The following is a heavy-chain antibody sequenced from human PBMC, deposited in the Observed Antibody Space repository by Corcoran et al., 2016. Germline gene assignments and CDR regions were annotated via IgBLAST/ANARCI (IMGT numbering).Heavy chain of an antibody. V-gene: IGHV1-46*01. J-gene: IGHJ6*02. Sequence: QVQLVQSGAEVKKPGASVKVSCKASGYTFTSYYMHWVRQAPGQGLEWMGIINPSGGSTSYAQKFQGRVTMTRDTSTSTVYMELSSLRSEDTAVYYGAREPPYCSSLYYYYGMDVWGQGTTVTVSS. CDR1: GYTFTSYY. CDR2: INPSGGST. D-gene: IGHD6-6*01. CDR3: AREPPYCSSLYYYYGMDV.